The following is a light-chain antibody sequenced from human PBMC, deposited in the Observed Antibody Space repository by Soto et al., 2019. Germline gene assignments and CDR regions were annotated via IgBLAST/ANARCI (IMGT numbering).Light chain of an antibody. CDR2: DVS. CDR1: SSDVGSYNY. CDR3: GSYTSSPTLI. Sequence: QSVLTQPASVSGSPGQSITISCTGTSSDVGSYNYVSWYQQHPGKAPKLMIYDVSNRPSGVSNRFSGSKSGNTASLTISGLQAEDEADYYCGSYTSSPTLILGGGTKLTVL. V-gene: IGLV2-14*03. J-gene: IGLJ2*01.